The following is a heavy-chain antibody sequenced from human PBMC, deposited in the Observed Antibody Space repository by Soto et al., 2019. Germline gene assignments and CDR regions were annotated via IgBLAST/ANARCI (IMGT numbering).Heavy chain of an antibody. Sequence: QVTLKESGPVLVKPTETLTLTCTVSGFSLSKPRLGVSWIRQPPGKAREGLAHIFSSDEKAYSTSLRTRLTISRDTAKSQVVLTMTNMDPVDTATYSCARIPSYSSGWYFDYWGQGALVTVSS. CDR1: GFSLSKPRLG. CDR2: IFSSDEK. J-gene: IGHJ4*02. V-gene: IGHV2-26*01. CDR3: ARIPSYSSGWYFDY. D-gene: IGHD6-19*01.